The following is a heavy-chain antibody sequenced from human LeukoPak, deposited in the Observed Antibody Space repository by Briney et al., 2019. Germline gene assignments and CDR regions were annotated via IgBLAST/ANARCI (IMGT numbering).Heavy chain of an antibody. V-gene: IGHV3-30*18. CDR3: AKAAIDCSGGSCYSFGYYYGMDV. CDR2: ISYDASNK. CDR1: GFTFSSYG. Sequence: PGRPLRLSCAASGFTFSSYGIHCVRQAPGKWMEWVAVISYDASNKYYACSGKGRFTISRDNSTNTLYLQMNSLRGEDTAVYYCAKAAIDCSGGSCYSFGYYYGMDVGGQGTTVTVSS. J-gene: IGHJ6*02. D-gene: IGHD2-15*01.